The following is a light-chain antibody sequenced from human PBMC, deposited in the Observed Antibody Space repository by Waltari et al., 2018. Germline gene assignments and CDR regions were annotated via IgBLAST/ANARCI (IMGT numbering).Light chain of an antibody. CDR1: QSVSSY. CDR2: DAS. Sequence: EIVLTQSPATLSLSPGERATLSCRASQSVSSYLAGYQQKPGQAPRPLIYDASNRATGIPARFSGSGSGTDFTLTISSLEPEDFAVYYCHQRSSWPLTFGGGTKVEIK. J-gene: IGKJ4*01. CDR3: HQRSSWPLT. V-gene: IGKV3-11*01.